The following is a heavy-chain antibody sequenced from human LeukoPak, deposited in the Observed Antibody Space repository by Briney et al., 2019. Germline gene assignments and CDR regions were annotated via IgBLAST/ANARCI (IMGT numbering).Heavy chain of an antibody. CDR3: ARGRGIRAVSDY. D-gene: IGHD3-10*01. CDR2: IFYSGST. Sequence: SETLSLTCPVSGGSISSSSYYWGWIRQPPGKGLEWIGSIFYSGSTFYNPSLKSRVTISVDTSKNQFSLKLRSVTAADTAVYYCARGRGIRAVSDYWGQGTLVTVSS. CDR1: GGSISSSSYY. V-gene: IGHV4-39*01. J-gene: IGHJ4*02.